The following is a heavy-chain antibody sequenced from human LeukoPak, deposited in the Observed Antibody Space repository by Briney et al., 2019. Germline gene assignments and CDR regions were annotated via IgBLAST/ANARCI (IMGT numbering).Heavy chain of an antibody. D-gene: IGHD3-10*01. CDR1: DGSISSGDYY. CDR3: ARGFKGLWFGELLDY. J-gene: IGHJ4*02. Sequence: SETLSLTCTVSDGSISSGDYYWSWIRQPPGKGLEWIGYIYYSGSTYYNPSLKSRVTISVDTSKNQFSLELSSVTAADTAVYYCARGFKGLWFGELLDYWGQGTLVTVSS. CDR2: IYYSGST. V-gene: IGHV4-30-4*01.